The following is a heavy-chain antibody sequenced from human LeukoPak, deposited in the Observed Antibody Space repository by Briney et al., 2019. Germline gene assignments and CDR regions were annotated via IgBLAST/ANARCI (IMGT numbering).Heavy chain of an antibody. CDR1: GGSFSGYY. Sequence: SETLSLTCAVYGGSFSGYYWSWIRQPPGKGLEWIGEITQSGITNYNPSLKSRVTVSVDTSKNQFSLKLSSVTAADTAVYYCARGARMVRGVRRYFDLWGRGTLVTVSS. CDR2: ITQSGIT. CDR3: ARGARMVRGVRRYFDL. J-gene: IGHJ2*01. D-gene: IGHD3-10*01. V-gene: IGHV4-34*01.